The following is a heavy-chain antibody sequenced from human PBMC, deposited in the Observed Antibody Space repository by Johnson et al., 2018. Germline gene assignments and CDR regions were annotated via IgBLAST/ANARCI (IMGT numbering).Heavy chain of an antibody. D-gene: IGHD1-26*01. Sequence: QVQLQQGGAGLLKPSETLSLTCAVYGGSFSDYYWSWIRQPPGKGLEWIGEINYSASTNYNPSLKSRVTISVDTSKNQFSLKLSSVIAADTAVYYCARAPLGATRTQYFQHWGQGTLVIVSS. V-gene: IGHV4-34*01. CDR1: GGSFSDYY. J-gene: IGHJ1*01. CDR3: ARAPLGATRTQYFQH. CDR2: INYSAST.